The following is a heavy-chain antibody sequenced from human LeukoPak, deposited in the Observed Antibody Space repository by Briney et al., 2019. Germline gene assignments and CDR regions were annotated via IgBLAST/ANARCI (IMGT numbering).Heavy chain of an antibody. CDR2: IYTSGST. CDR1: GGSISNWY. D-gene: IGHD2-2*01. Sequence: LETLSLTCTVSGGSISNWYWGWFRQPAGKGLEWIGRIYTSGSTIYDPSLKSRVTMSVHTYKNQISLKLTSVTAADTAMYYCERKLASSTLKAGDFDIWGQGTMVTVSS. V-gene: IGHV4-4*07. J-gene: IGHJ3*02. CDR3: ERKLASSTLKAGDFDI.